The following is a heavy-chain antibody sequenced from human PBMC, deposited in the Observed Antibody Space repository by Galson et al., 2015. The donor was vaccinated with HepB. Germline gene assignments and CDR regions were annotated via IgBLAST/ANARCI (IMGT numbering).Heavy chain of an antibody. CDR3: AAGGVLAGVDY. V-gene: IGHV3-30*03. CDR1: GFTFSSYG. J-gene: IGHJ4*02. CDR2: ISYDGSNK. D-gene: IGHD3-16*01. Sequence: SLRLSCAASGFTFSSYGMHWVRQAPGKGLEWVAVISYDGSNKYYADSVKGRFTISRDNSKNTLYLQMNSLRAEDTAVYYCAAGGVLAGVDYWGQGTLVTVSS.